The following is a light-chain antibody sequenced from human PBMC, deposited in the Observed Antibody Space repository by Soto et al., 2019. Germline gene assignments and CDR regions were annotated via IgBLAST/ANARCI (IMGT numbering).Light chain of an antibody. J-gene: IGKJ4*01. CDR3: QTRSKWPLT. CDR1: QSVGRN. CDR2: DTS. V-gene: IGKV3-11*01. Sequence: EFVLTQSPATLSLSPGERATLSCRTSQSVGRNLAWYQQKPGQAPRLLMYDTSNRATGIPARFSGSGSGTDFNLTINALAPEDFGVYYCQTRSKWPLTFGGGTKVEIK.